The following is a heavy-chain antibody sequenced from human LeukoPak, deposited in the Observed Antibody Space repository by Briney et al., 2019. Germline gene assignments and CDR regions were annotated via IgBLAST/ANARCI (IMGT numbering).Heavy chain of an antibody. CDR2: IYSGGST. CDR1: GFTVSSNY. CDR3: ARGGSYLSAFDI. D-gene: IGHD1-26*01. V-gene: IGHV3-53*01. Sequence: GGSLRLSCAASGFTVSSNYMSWVRQAPGKGLEWVSIIYSGGSTFYADSVKGQFTISRDNSKNTLYLQMNSLRAEDTAVYYCARGGSYLSAFDIWGQGTMVTVSS. J-gene: IGHJ3*02.